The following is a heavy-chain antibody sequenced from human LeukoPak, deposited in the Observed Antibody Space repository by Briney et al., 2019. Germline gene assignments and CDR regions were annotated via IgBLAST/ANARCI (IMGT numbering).Heavy chain of an antibody. CDR3: ARIRAYSYGPPGMDV. J-gene: IGHJ6*02. CDR2: INHSGST. Sequence: SETLSLTCAVYGGSFSGYYWSWIRQPPGKGLEWIGEINHSGSTNYNPSLKSRVTISVDTSKNQFSLKLSSVTAADTAVYYCARIRAYSYGPPGMDVWGQGTTVTVSS. D-gene: IGHD5-18*01. CDR1: GGSFSGYY. V-gene: IGHV4-34*01.